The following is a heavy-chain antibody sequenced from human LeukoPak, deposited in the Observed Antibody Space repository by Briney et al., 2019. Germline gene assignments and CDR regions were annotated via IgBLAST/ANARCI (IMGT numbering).Heavy chain of an antibody. Sequence: SQTLSLTCTVSGGSISSGSYYWSWIRQPGGKGLEWIGRIYTSGSTNYNPSLKSRVTISVDTSKNQFSLKLSSVTAADTAVYYCARFSSYYDSSGYSRYYFDYWGQGTLVTVSS. V-gene: IGHV4-61*02. CDR2: IYTSGST. CDR1: GGSISSGSYY. D-gene: IGHD3-22*01. J-gene: IGHJ4*02. CDR3: ARFSSYYDSSGYSRYYFDY.